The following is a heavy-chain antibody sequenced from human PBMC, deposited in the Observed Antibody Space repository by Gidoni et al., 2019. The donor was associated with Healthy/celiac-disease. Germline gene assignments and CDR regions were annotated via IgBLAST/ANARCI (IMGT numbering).Heavy chain of an antibody. D-gene: IGHD6-19*01. V-gene: IGHV4-31*03. Sequence: QVQLQESGPGLVKPSQTLSLTCTFSGGSISSGGYYWSWIRQHPGKGLEWIGYIYSSGRTYYNPSLKSRVTISVDTSKNQFSLKLSSVTAADTAVYYCARDRAAVAGSFDYWGQGTLVTVSS. CDR3: ARDRAAVAGSFDY. J-gene: IGHJ4*02. CDR2: IYSSGRT. CDR1: GGSISSGGYY.